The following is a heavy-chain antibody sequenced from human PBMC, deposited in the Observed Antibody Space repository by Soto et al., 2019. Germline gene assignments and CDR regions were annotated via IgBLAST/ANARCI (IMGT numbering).Heavy chain of an antibody. V-gene: IGHV1-18*01. CDR3: ARAKYYDFWSGYLNWFDP. CDR2: ISAYNGNT. D-gene: IGHD3-3*01. CDR1: GYTFTSYG. J-gene: IGHJ5*02. Sequence: ASVKVSCKASGYTFTSYGISWVRQAPGQGLEWMGWISAYNGNTNYAQKLQGRVTMTTDTSTSTAYMELRSLRSDDTAVYYCARAKYYDFWSGYLNWFDPWGQGTLVTVSS.